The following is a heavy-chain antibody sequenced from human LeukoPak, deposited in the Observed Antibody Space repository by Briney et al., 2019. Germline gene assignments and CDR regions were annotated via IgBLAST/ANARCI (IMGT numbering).Heavy chain of an antibody. CDR2: IYYSGST. CDR1: GGSISSGDYY. J-gene: IGHJ3*02. CDR3: ATRYSYGSPDAFDI. D-gene: IGHD5-18*01. V-gene: IGHV4-30-4*08. Sequence: PSETLSLTCTVSGGSISSGDYYWSWIRQPPGKGLEWIGYIYYSGSTYYNPSLKSRVTISVDTSKNQFSPKLSSVTAADTAVYYCATRYSYGSPDAFDIWGQGTMVTVSS.